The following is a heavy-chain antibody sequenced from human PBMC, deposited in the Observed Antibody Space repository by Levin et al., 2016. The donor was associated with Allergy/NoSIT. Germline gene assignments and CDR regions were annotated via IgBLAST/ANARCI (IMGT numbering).Heavy chain of an antibody. J-gene: IGHJ5*02. CDR3: ASPAWLDGPHNWFDP. CDR2: IYYSGST. CDR1: GGSISSSSYY. D-gene: IGHD6-19*01. V-gene: IGHV4-39*01. Sequence: SETLSLTCTVSGGSISSSSYYWGWIRQPPGKGLEWIGSIYYSGSTYYNPSLKSRVTISVDTSKNQFSLKLSSVTAADTAVYYCASPAWLDGPHNWFDPWGQGTLVTVSS.